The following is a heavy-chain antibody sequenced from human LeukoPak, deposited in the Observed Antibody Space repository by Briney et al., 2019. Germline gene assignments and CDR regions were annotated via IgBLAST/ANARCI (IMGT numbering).Heavy chain of an antibody. J-gene: IGHJ3*02. CDR3: ARDRDRVVVTAIRSAFDI. CDR2: IIPILGIA. D-gene: IGHD2-21*02. V-gene: IGHV1-69*04. CDR1: GGTFSSYA. Sequence: ASVKVSCKASGGTFSSYAISWVRQAPGQGLEWMGRIIPILGIANYAQKFQGRVTITADKSTSTAYVELSSLRSEDTAVYYCARDRDRVVVTAIRSAFDIWGQGTMVTVSS.